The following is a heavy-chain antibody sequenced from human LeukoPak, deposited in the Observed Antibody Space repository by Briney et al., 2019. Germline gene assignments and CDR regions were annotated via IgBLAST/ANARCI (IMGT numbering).Heavy chain of an antibody. D-gene: IGHD6-13*01. CDR2: INHSGST. V-gene: IGHV4-34*01. Sequence: SETLSLTCAVYGGSFSGYYWSWIRQPPGKGLEWIGEINHSGSTNYNPSLKSRVTISVDTSKNQFSLKLSSVTAADTAVYYCARGNQRISAAGTHDYWGQGTLVTVSS. CDR3: ARGNQRISAAGTHDY. J-gene: IGHJ4*02. CDR1: GGSFSGYY.